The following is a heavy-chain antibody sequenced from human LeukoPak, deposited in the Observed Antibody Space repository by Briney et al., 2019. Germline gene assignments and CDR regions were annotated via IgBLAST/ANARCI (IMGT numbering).Heavy chain of an antibody. CDR1: GDSVSGVY. J-gene: IGHJ4*02. CDR3: AKHPFATPFDY. V-gene: IGHV4-59*08. CDR2: VYYSGDT. Sequence: SETLSLTCTVSGDSVSGVYWSWIRQPPGKGLEWIGYVYYSGDTNYNPSLKSRVTMSLDTSKNQVSLRLSSVTAADTAVYYCAKHPFATPFDYWGRGTLLTVSS. D-gene: IGHD2-15*01.